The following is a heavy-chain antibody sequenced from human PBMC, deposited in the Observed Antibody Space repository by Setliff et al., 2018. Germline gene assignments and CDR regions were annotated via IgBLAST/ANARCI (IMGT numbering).Heavy chain of an antibody. D-gene: IGHD3-3*01. J-gene: IGHJ4*02. Sequence: SVKVSCKASGGTFDSYSFTWLRQAAGQGLEWVGGFTPILLTPNYAQKFQGRITITADKSTSTAYMELSGLRFDDTAVYFCARPRSPKISIFGVTPFDYWGQGTLVTVSS. CDR1: GGTFDSYS. CDR2: FTPILLTP. CDR3: ARPRSPKISIFGVTPFDY. V-gene: IGHV1-69*06.